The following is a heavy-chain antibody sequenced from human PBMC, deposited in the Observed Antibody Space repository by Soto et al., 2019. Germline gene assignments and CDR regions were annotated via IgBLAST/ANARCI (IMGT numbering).Heavy chain of an antibody. V-gene: IGHV1-69*13. Sequence: ASVKVSCTASGGTLSSYAISWVRQAPGQGLEWMGGIIPIFGTANYAQKFQGRVTITADESTSTAYMELSSLRSEDTAVYYCARVVQVMGALPRWYFDYWGQGTLVTVSS. CDR3: ARVVQVMGALPRWYFDY. CDR2: IIPIFGTA. D-gene: IGHD1-26*01. J-gene: IGHJ4*02. CDR1: GGTLSSYA.